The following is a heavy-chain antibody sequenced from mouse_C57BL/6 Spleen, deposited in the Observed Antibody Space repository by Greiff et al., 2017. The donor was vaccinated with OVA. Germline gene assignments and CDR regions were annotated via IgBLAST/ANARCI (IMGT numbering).Heavy chain of an antibody. CDR3: AGGRLRRFDY. CDR1: GYSITSGYY. CDR2: ISYDGSN. V-gene: IGHV3-6*01. Sequence: EVQLQESGPGLVKPSQSLSLTCSVTGYSITSGYYWNWIRQFPGNKLEWMGYISYDGSNNYNPSLKNRISITRDTSKNQFFLKLNSVTTEDTATYYCAGGRLRRFDYWGQGTTLTVSS. D-gene: IGHD2-4*01. J-gene: IGHJ2*01.